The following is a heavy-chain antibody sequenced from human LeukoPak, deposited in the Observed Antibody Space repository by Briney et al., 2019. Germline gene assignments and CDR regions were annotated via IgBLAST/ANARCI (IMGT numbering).Heavy chain of an antibody. D-gene: IGHD6-13*01. V-gene: IGHV3-21*01. Sequence: KPGGSLRLSCAASGFTFSSYSMNWVRQAPGKGLEWVSSISSSGSYTYYADSVKGRFTISRDNAKNSLYLQMNSLRAEDTAVYYCARDIHPHERLVLLLWGQGTLVTVSS. CDR2: ISSSGSYT. J-gene: IGHJ4*02. CDR3: ARDIHPHERLVLLL. CDR1: GFTFSSYS.